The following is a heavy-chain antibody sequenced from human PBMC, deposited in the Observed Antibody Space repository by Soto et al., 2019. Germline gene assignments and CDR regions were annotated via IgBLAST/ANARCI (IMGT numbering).Heavy chain of an antibody. CDR3: ARHPLKYTNRYYFDY. D-gene: IGHD6-13*01. CDR2: IFYSGST. V-gene: IGHV4-59*08. J-gene: IGHJ4*02. Sequence: SETLSLTCTVSGDSTSSYYWSWIRQPPGKGLEWIGYIFYSGSTNYNPSLKSRVTISVDTSKNQFSLKLTSVTAADTAVYYCARHPLKYTNRYYFDYWGPGTLVTVSS. CDR1: GDSTSSYY.